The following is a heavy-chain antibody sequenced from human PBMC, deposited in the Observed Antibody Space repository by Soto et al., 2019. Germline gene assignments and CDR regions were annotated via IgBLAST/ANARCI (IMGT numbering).Heavy chain of an antibody. CDR1: GYTFTGHY. Sequence: ASVKVSCKASGYTFTGHYMHWVRQAPGQGLEWMGWINPNSGGTKYAQKFQGWVTMTRDTSISTAYMELTRLRSDDTAVYYCTRDYYGSGSYLNYWGQGTLVTVSS. CDR2: INPNSGGT. J-gene: IGHJ4*02. CDR3: TRDYYGSGSYLNY. V-gene: IGHV1-2*04. D-gene: IGHD3-10*01.